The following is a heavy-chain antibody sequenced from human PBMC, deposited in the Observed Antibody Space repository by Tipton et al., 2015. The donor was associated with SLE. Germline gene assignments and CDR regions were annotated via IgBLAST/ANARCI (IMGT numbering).Heavy chain of an antibody. CDR3: ARERGASIAVAQEVDY. D-gene: IGHD6-19*01. V-gene: IGHV4-34*01. J-gene: IGHJ4*02. CDR2: ITHSRST. Sequence: TLSLTCAVYGGCFSGYYWSWIRQPPGKGLEWIGEITHSRSTNYNPSLQSRVTISVDTSKNQFSLKLSPVTAADTAVYYCARERGASIAVAQEVDYWGQGTLVTVSS. CDR1: GGCFSGYY.